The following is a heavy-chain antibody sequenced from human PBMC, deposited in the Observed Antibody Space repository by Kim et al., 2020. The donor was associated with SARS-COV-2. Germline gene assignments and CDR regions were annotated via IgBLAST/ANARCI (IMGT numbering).Heavy chain of an antibody. V-gene: IGHV7-4-1*02. CDR3: ARGDASFDY. J-gene: IGHJ4*02. CDR2: GTP. Sequence: GTPKYAQGFTGRFVVSLDTSVSTAYLQISSLKPEDTAVYYCARGDASFDYWGQGTPVTVSS.